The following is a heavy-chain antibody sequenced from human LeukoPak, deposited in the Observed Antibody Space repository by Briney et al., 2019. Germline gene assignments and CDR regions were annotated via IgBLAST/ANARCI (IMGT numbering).Heavy chain of an antibody. CDR2: IKEDGSEK. V-gene: IGHV3-7*01. D-gene: IGHD1-14*01. Sequence: GGSLRLSCAASGFTFSSHWMNWVRQAPGRGLEWVANIKEDGSEKYYGDSVKGRFAISRDNAENSLYLQMTSLTAEDTAVYYCAGYNHLDSWGRGTLVTVSS. J-gene: IGHJ4*02. CDR3: AGYNHLDS. CDR1: GFTFSSHW.